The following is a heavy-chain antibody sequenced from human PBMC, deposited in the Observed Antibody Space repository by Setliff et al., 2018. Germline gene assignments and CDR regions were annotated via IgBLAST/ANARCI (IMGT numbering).Heavy chain of an antibody. V-gene: IGHV3-7*03. J-gene: IGHJ4*02. CDR3: VRDWYFYDTSGYFKGAPFDY. Sequence: GESLKLSCAASTFSFSSYWMSWVRQAPGKGLEWVANIKQDGSEKYYVDSVKGRFTISRDNAKNSLYLQMNSLRAEDSAVYYCVRDWYFYDTSGYFKGAPFDYWGQGTPVTVS. CDR2: IKQDGSEK. CDR1: TFSFSSYW. D-gene: IGHD3-22*01.